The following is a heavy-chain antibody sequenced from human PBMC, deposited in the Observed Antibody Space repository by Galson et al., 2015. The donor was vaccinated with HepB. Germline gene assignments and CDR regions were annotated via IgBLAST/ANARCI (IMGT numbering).Heavy chain of an antibody. Sequence: LSCAASGFTFNNSGMFWVRQAPGKGLEWVANIIQDGSEKYYVASVKGRFTISRDNAKNSLYLQMNSLRAEDTAIYFCSRSLDSWGQGTLVTVSS. J-gene: IGHJ4*02. CDR3: SRSLDS. CDR1: GFTFNNSG. CDR2: IIQDGSEK. V-gene: IGHV3-7*03.